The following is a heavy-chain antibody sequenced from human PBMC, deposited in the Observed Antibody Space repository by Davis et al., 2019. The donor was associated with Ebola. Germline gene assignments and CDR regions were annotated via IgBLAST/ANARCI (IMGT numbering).Heavy chain of an antibody. V-gene: IGHV5-51*01. CDR1: GYSFTSYW. CDR2: IYPGDSDT. D-gene: IGHD6-19*01. Sequence: PGGSLRLSCQGPGYSFTSYWIGWLRQMPGKGLEWMGIIYPGDSDTRYSPSFQGKVTISADKSISTAYLQWSSLKASDTAMYYCARSIAVATYYFDYWGQGTLVTVSS. J-gene: IGHJ4*02. CDR3: ARSIAVATYYFDY.